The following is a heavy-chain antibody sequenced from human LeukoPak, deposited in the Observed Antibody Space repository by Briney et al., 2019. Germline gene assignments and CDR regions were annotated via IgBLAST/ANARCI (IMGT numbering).Heavy chain of an antibody. Sequence: SVKVSCKASGGTFSSYAISWVRQAPGQGLEWMGGIIPIFGTANYAQKFQGRVTITADKSTSTAYMELSSLRSEDTAVYYCAREIPVQWELLAMDYWGQGTLITVSS. CDR2: IIPIFGTA. D-gene: IGHD1-26*01. V-gene: IGHV1-69*06. CDR3: AREIPVQWELLAMDY. CDR1: GGTFSSYA. J-gene: IGHJ4*02.